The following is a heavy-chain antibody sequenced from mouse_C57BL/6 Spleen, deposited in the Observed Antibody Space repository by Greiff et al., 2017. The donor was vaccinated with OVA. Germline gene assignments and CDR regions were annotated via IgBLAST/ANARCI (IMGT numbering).Heavy chain of an antibody. CDR3: TRRVDYDWFAY. Sequence: PLHPSSPFLSIPFSSFNISFNPSFYTFTIYLMHWVKDIPLHCLEWIGAIYPGNSDTSYNQKFKGKAKLTAVTSASTAYMELSSLTNEDSAVYYCTRRVDYDWFAYWGQGTLVTVSA. D-gene: IGHD2-4*01. CDR2: IYPGNSDT. V-gene: IGHV1-5*01. J-gene: IGHJ3*01. CDR1: FYTFTIYL.